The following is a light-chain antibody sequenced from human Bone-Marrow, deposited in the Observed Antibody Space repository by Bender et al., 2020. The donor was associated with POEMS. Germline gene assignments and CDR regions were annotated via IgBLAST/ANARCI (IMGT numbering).Light chain of an antibody. CDR2: KDT. Sequence: SYELTQAPSVSVSPGQTARITCSGDTLPKQYAYWYQQKPGQAPVLVIYKDTEKASGIPERFSGSSSGTTVTLTISGVQAEDEADYYCQSAVSSGTSRVFGGGTKLTVL. CDR1: TLPKQY. CDR3: QSAVSSGTSRV. V-gene: IGLV3-25*03. J-gene: IGLJ3*02.